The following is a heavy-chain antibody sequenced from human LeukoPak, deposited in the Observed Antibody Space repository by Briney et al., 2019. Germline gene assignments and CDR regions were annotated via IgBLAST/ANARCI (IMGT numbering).Heavy chain of an antibody. V-gene: IGHV1-18*01. Sequence: ASVKVSCKASGYTFTSYGISWVRQAPGQGLEWMGWISAYNGNTNYAQKLQGRVTMTTDTSTSTAYTELRSLRSDDTAVYYCARAADSIDYNWFDPWGQGTLVTVSS. J-gene: IGHJ5*02. CDR2: ISAYNGNT. CDR3: ARAADSIDYNWFDP. D-gene: IGHD2-15*01. CDR1: GYTFTSYG.